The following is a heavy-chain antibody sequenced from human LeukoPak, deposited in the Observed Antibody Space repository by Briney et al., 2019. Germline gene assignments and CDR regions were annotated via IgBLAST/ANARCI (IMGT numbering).Heavy chain of an antibody. V-gene: IGHV3-23*01. J-gene: IGHJ4*02. D-gene: IGHD3-16*02. CDR2: IIGSGGST. CDR1: GFTFSSYA. Sequence: GGSLRLSCAASGFTFSSYAMSWVGQPPGKGLEWVSAIIGSGGSTYYADSVKGRFTISRDNSKNTLYLQMNSLRAEDTAVYYCAKRKITFGGVIVHPFDYWGQGTLVTVSS. CDR3: AKRKITFGGVIVHPFDY.